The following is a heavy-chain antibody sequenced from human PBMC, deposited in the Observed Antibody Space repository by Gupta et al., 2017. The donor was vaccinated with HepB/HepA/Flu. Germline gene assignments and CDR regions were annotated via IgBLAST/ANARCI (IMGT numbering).Heavy chain of an antibody. Sequence: QVHLQQWGAGLLKPSETLSLTCALSSGSLSGYYWHWIRQSPEKGLEWIGEVRHSGGTSYNPYLKSRITVSVDTSRNQVSLELRSVTAADTAIDYCARAGGGFLQPATWGVMTDGGEGTLVIVSS. CDR2: VRHSGGT. J-gene: IGHJ4*02. CDR3: ARAGGGFLQPATWGVMTD. CDR1: SGSLSGYY. V-gene: IGHV4-34*02. D-gene: IGHD2-8*02.